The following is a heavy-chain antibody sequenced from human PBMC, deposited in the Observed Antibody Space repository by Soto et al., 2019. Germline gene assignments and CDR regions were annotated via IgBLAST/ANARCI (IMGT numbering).Heavy chain of an antibody. J-gene: IGHJ4*02. CDR3: ARDALSRDSI. Sequence: SETLSLTCTVSGGSISSGGYYWSWIRQHPGKGLEWIGYISYSGSTYYNPSLESRVTISVDTSKNQFSLKLSSVTAADTAVYYCARDALSRDSIWGQETLVTVSS. CDR2: ISYSGST. V-gene: IGHV4-31*03. D-gene: IGHD3-22*01. CDR1: GGSISSGGYY.